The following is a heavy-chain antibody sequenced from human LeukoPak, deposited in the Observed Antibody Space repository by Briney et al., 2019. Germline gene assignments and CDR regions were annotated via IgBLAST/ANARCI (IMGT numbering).Heavy chain of an antibody. J-gene: IGHJ3*02. CDR1: GFSFSNYW. Sequence: PGGSLRLSCTASGFSFSNYWMSWVRQAPGKGLEWVGHAKQDGGETYYVDSVKGRFTVSRDNVKNSLFLQMNSLRVEDTAMYYCARDLPSSGYWYRDAFDIWGQGTMVTVSS. CDR3: ARDLPSSGYWYRDAFDI. CDR2: AKQDGGET. D-gene: IGHD3-22*01. V-gene: IGHV3-7*01.